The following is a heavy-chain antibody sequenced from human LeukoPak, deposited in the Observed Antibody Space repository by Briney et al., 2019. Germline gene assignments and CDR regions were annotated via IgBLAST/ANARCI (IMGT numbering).Heavy chain of an antibody. J-gene: IGHJ5*02. CDR2: IGLDERST. D-gene: IGHD3-10*01. CDR1: GFIFDDYA. Sequence: GGSLRLSCEASGFIFDDYAMHWVRQGPGKGLEWVSRIGLDERSTNYADSVKGRFTISRDNAKNSLYLQMNSLRAEDTAVYYCARGAYGSGSYGDNWFDPWGQGTLVTVSS. CDR3: ARGAYGSGSYGDNWFDP. V-gene: IGHV3-74*01.